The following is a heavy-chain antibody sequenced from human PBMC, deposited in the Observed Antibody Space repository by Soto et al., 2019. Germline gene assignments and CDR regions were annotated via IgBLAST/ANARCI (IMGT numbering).Heavy chain of an antibody. V-gene: IGHV4-30-2*01. Sequence: SETLSLTCTVSGDSISRGAYYWTWIRQHPVKGLEWIGYIYHSGNTYYNPSLKSRVTISVDRSKNQFSLKLSSVTAADTAVYYCARVPDVWGQGTTVTVSS. CDR3: ARVPDV. CDR1: GDSISRGAYY. CDR2: IYHSGNT. J-gene: IGHJ6*02.